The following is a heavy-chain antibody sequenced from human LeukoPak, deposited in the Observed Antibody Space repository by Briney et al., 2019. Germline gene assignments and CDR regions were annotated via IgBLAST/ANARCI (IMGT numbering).Heavy chain of an antibody. D-gene: IGHD2-21*02. V-gene: IGHV4-59*01. Sequence: PSETLSLTCTVSDGSISNYYWHWIRQPPGKGLEWIGYIYHNGDANYTPSLESRVTMSVDTSQNQFSLTLSSVTAADTAVYFCASSPSLVVVTLAGLYYWGQGTPVTVSS. CDR3: ASSPSLVVVTLAGLYY. J-gene: IGHJ4*02. CDR1: DGSISNYY. CDR2: IYHNGDA.